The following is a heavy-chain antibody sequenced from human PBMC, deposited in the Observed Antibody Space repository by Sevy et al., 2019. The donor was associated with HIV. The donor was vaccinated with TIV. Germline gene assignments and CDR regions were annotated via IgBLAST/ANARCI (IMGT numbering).Heavy chain of an antibody. CDR1: GFTFNRYS. Sequence: GGSLSLSCAASGFTFNRYSMHWVRQAPGKGLEWVDTISFDATNKHYPDSVKGRFTISRDNFQNSLFLQMDSLRPEDTAVYYCALERLSSDVAEYFQNWGQGTLVIVSS. V-gene: IGHV3-30-3*01. CDR2: ISFDATNK. D-gene: IGHD1-1*01. CDR3: ALERLSSDVAEYFQN. J-gene: IGHJ1*01.